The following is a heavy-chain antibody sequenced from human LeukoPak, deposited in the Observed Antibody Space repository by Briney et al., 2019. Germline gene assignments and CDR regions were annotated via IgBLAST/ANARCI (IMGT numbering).Heavy chain of an antibody. CDR2: IFYSGNT. J-gene: IGHJ4*02. V-gene: IGHV4-39*01. CDR1: GGSISTNSYY. D-gene: IGHD2-15*01. CDR3: ARVDIVTVPSANFDC. Sequence: SEALSLTCFVSGGSISTNSYYWGWVRQPPGKGLEWIGSIFYSGNTYYNPSFRSRVSISVDTSKNQFSLRLFSVTAVDTAVYYCARVDIVTVPSANFDCWGQGTLVTDSS.